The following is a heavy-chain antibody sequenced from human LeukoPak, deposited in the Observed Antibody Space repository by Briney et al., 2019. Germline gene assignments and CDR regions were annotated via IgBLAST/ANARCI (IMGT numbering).Heavy chain of an antibody. CDR1: GFTFGSYG. Sequence: GGSLRLSXAASGFTFGSYGMHWVRQAPGKGLEWVAFIRYDGSNKYYADSVKGRFTISRDNSKNTLYLQMNSLRAEDTAVYYCAKDLDRMIVVVTNFDYWGQGTLVTVSS. J-gene: IGHJ4*02. CDR3: AKDLDRMIVVVTNFDY. CDR2: IRYDGSNK. D-gene: IGHD3-22*01. V-gene: IGHV3-30*02.